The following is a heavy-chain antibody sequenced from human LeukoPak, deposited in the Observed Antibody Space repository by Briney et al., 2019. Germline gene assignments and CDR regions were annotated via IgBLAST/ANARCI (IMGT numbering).Heavy chain of an antibody. J-gene: IGHJ6*02. CDR2: MYYSGST. CDR1: GGSISSSSYY. D-gene: IGHD4/OR15-4a*01. V-gene: IGHV4-39*07. Sequence: SETLSLTCTVSGGSISSSSYYWGWIRQPPGKGLEWIGSMYYSGSTYYNPSLKSRVTISVDTSKNQFSLKLSSVTAADTAVYYCARDQKVRVYYGMDVWGQGTTVTVSS. CDR3: ARDQKVRVYYGMDV.